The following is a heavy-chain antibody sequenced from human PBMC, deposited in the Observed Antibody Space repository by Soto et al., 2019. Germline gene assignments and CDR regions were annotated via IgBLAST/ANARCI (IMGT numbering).Heavy chain of an antibody. CDR3: ARSRLVVVAATQWFDP. CDR2: ISAYNGNT. CDR1: GYTFTSYG. D-gene: IGHD2-15*01. V-gene: IGHV1-18*04. Sequence: GASVKVSCKASGYTFTSYGISWVRQAPVQGLEWMGWISAYNGNTNYAQKLQGRVTMTTDTSTSTAYMKLRSLRSDDTAVYYCARSRLVVVAATQWFDPWGQGTLVTVSS. J-gene: IGHJ5*02.